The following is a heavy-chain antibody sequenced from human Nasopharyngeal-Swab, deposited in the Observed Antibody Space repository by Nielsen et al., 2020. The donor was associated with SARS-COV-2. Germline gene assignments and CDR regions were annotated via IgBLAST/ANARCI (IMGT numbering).Heavy chain of an antibody. CDR2: INHSGST. D-gene: IGHD5-18*01. CDR1: GGSFSGYY. CDR3: AREGTAMGEIFDY. V-gene: IGHV4-34*01. J-gene: IGHJ4*02. Sequence: SETLSLTCAVYGGSFSGYYWSWIRQPPGKGLEWIGEINHSGSTNYNPSLKSRVTISVDTSKNQFSLKLSSVTAADTAVYYCAREGTAMGEIFDYWGQGTLVTVSS.